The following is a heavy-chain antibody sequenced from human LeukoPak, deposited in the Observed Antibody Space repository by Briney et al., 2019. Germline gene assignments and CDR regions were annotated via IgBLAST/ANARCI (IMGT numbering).Heavy chain of an antibody. CDR3: ARDLKIGYNSGWYSFDY. V-gene: IGHV4-59*01. CDR1: GGSFSGYY. Sequence: SETLSLTCAVYGGSFSGYYWSWIRQPPGKGLEWIGYIYYSGTTTYNPSLESRVTMSVDTSKDQVSLNLNSVTAADTAVYYCARDLKIGYNSGWYSFDYWGQGILVTVSS. D-gene: IGHD6-19*01. CDR2: IYYSGTT. J-gene: IGHJ4*02.